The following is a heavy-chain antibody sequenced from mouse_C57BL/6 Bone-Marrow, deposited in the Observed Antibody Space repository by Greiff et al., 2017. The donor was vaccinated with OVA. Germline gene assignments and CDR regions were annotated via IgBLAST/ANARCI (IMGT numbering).Heavy chain of an antibody. Sequence: QVQLQQPGAELVKPGASVKLSCKASGYTFTSYWMHWVKQRPGQGLEWIGMIHPNSGSTNYNEKFKSKATLTVDKSSSTAYMQLSSLTSEDSAVYYCASSLTTVVATDWYFDVWGTGTTVTVSS. CDR2: IHPNSGST. CDR1: GYTFTSYW. CDR3: ASSLTTVVATDWYFDV. D-gene: IGHD1-1*01. J-gene: IGHJ1*03. V-gene: IGHV1-64*01.